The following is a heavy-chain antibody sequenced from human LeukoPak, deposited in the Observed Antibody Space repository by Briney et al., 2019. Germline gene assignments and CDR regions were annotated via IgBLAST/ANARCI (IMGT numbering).Heavy chain of an antibody. D-gene: IGHD3-3*01. CDR2: INHSGST. CDR3: ARGPYYDFWSGYPPDY. J-gene: IGHJ4*02. Sequence: SETLSLTCTVSGGSISSSSYYWGWIRQPPGKGLEWIGEINHSGSTNYNPSLKSRVTISVDTSKNQFSLKLSSVTAADTAVYYCARGPYYDFWSGYPPDYWGQGTLVTVSS. CDR1: GGSISSSSYY. V-gene: IGHV4-39*07.